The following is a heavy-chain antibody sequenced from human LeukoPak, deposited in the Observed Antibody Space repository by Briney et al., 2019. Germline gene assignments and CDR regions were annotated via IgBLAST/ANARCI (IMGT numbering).Heavy chain of an antibody. CDR3: AKEPGKRVAGTQARGAFDY. V-gene: IGHV3-23*01. J-gene: IGHJ4*02. D-gene: IGHD6-19*01. CDR2: ISGSGGST. CDR1: GFTFSSYA. Sequence: GRSLRLSCAASGFTFSSYAMSWVRQAPGKGLERVSAISGSGGSTYYADSVKGRFTISRDNSKNTLYLQMNSLRAEDTAVYYCAKEPGKRVAGTQARGAFDYWGQGTLVTVSS.